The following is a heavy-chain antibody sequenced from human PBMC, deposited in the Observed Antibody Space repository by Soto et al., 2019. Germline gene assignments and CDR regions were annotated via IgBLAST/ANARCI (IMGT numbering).Heavy chain of an antibody. J-gene: IGHJ5*02. Sequence: LSLTCTVSGYSISIVYHWAWIRQPPGKGLEWLGSVHYSGNTYYNPSLKSRLTISVDKSKNQFSLNLSSVSAADTAVYYCARQDRVVAEGRWFDPWGQGPLVTVSS. CDR2: VHYSGNT. CDR3: ARQDRVVAEGRWFDP. D-gene: IGHD2-15*01. V-gene: IGHV4-38-2*02. CDR1: GYSISIVYH.